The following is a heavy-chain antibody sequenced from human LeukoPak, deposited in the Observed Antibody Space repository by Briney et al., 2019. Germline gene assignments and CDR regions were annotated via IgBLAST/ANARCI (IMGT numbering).Heavy chain of an antibody. CDR3: VKDLGTIAAPFDY. CDR2: SGYDGSNK. D-gene: IGHD6-6*01. J-gene: IGHJ4*02. Sequence: PGRSLRLSCAASGFTFSSYAFHWVRQAPGKGLEWVTFSGYDGSNKYYADSVKGRFTISRDNSKNALYLQMNSLRAEDTAVYYCVKDLGTIAAPFDYWGQGTLVTVSS. V-gene: IGHV3-30-3*01. CDR1: GFTFSSYA.